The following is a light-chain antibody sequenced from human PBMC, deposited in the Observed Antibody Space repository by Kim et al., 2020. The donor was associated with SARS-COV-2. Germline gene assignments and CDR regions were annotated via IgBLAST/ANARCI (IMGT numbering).Light chain of an antibody. CDR2: DAS. V-gene: IGKV3-11*01. CDR1: QSISTY. J-gene: IGKJ1*01. Sequence: LSPGERATLSCRASQSISTYFAWYQQQPGQGPRLLIYDASNRATGTPARFSGSGSGTDFTLTISSLEPEDFAVYYCQQRTNWPWTLGQGTKVDIK. CDR3: QQRTNWPWT.